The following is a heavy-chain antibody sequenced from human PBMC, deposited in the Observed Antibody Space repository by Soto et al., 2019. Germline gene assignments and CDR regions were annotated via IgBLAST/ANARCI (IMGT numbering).Heavy chain of an antibody. V-gene: IGHV4-59*01. J-gene: IGHJ4*02. CDR2: IFYSGTT. D-gene: IGHD2-8*02. CDR3: ATGRGRGAPGGDYFDY. Sequence: PSETLSLTCTVSGGSISGYYWSWIRQPPGKGLEWLGYIFYSGTTNYNPSLQSRLTISVDTSKNQFSLTLSSVTAADTAVYYCATGRGRGAPGGDYFDYWGLGTPVTVYS. CDR1: GGSISGYY.